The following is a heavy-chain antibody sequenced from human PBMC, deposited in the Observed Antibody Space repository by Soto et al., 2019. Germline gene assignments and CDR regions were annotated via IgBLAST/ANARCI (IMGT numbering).Heavy chain of an antibody. Sequence: HPGGSLRLSCAASGFTFSSYAMHWVRQAPGKGLEWVAVISYDGSNKYYADSVKGRFTISRDNSKNTLYLQMNSLRAEDTAVYYCARDYYDSSGYSYGMDVSGPGTTVTVSS. CDR2: ISYDGSNK. CDR3: ARDYYDSSGYSYGMDV. J-gene: IGHJ6*02. V-gene: IGHV3-30-3*01. CDR1: GFTFSSYA. D-gene: IGHD3-22*01.